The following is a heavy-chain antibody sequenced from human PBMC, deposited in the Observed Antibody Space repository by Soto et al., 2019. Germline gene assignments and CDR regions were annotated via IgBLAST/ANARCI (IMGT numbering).Heavy chain of an antibody. Sequence: EVRLLEAGGGLAQPGGSRRLSCAASGFTFSSSGMNWVRQAAGKGLEWVSSIRVGGGDTFYADSVRGRFTVSRDISRNTLYLQMNSLSAEDTAIYYCAKCSVGTVRTSGWCNWFDPWGQGTLVTVSS. CDR2: IRVGGGDT. V-gene: IGHV3-23*01. CDR3: AKCSVGTVRTSGWCNWFDP. D-gene: IGHD6-19*01. J-gene: IGHJ5*02. CDR1: GFTFSSSG.